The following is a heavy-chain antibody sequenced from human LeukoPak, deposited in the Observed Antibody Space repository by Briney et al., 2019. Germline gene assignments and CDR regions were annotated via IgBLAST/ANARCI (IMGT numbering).Heavy chain of an antibody. Sequence: GGSLRLSCAASGFTFSSYAMSWVRQAPGKGLEWVSAISGSGGSTYYADSVKGRFTISRDNSKNTLYLQMNSLRAKDTAVYYCAKDHMYSSGWYPFFDYWGQGTLVTVSS. CDR1: GFTFSSYA. D-gene: IGHD6-19*01. CDR3: AKDHMYSSGWYPFFDY. CDR2: ISGSGGST. V-gene: IGHV3-23*01. J-gene: IGHJ4*02.